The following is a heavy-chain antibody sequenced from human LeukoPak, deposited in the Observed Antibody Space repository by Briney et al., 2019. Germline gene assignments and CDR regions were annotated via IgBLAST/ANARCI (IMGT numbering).Heavy chain of an antibody. CDR1: GGSISSSSYY. CDR2: IYYSGST. D-gene: IGHD4-17*01. CDR3: ARDDYGVGYFDY. Sequence: SETLSLTCTVSGGSISSSSYYWGWIRQPPGKGLEWIGSIYYSGSTYYNPSLKSRVTISVDTSKNQFSLKLSSVTAADTAVYYCARDDYGVGYFDYWGQGTLVTVSS. J-gene: IGHJ4*02. V-gene: IGHV4-39*07.